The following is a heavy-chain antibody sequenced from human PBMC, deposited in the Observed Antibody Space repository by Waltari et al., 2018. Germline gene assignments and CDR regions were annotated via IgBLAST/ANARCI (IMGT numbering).Heavy chain of an antibody. CDR3: ARERHRLMEEGYLMALDP. J-gene: IGHJ5*02. V-gene: IGHV1-18*01. D-gene: IGHD3-3*01. CDR2: ISGNNGHT. Sequence: QVQLVQSGAEVKKPGASVKVSCKASGYTFSDYGISWVRQAPGQGLEWMGRISGNNGHTNQAQKFQGRRIMTEDTSATTVYMELTYLTSDDTAVYYCARERHRLMEEGYLMALDPWGQGTLVTVSS. CDR1: GYTFSDYG.